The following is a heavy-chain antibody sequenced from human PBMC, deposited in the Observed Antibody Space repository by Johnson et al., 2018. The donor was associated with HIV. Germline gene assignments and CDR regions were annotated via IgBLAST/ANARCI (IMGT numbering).Heavy chain of an antibody. CDR3: AKSGLFVLVVYAPDVFDI. J-gene: IGHJ3*02. CDR2: IWYDGSNK. CDR1: GFTFSSYG. D-gene: IGHD2-8*02. V-gene: IGHV3-33*06. Sequence: VQLVESGGGVVQPGRSLRLSCAASGFTFSSYGMHWVRQAPGKGLEWVAVIWYDGSNKYYADSVKGRFTISRDNSKNTLYLQMNSLRAEDTAVYYCAKSGLFVLVVYAPDVFDIWGQGTMVTVSS.